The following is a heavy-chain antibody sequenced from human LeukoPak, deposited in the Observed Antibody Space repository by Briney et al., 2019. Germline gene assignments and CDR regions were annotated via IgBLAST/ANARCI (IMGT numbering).Heavy chain of an antibody. V-gene: IGHV3-23*01. Sequence: GGSLRLSCAASGFTFSSYAMSWVRQAPGKGLEWVSAIRVGGAGTYYADSVTGRFTISRDNSKNTLYLQMNSLRAEDTAVYYCAKFGLILGYCSSTSCFFDSWGQGTLVTVSS. CDR3: AKFGLILGYCSSTSCFFDS. D-gene: IGHD2-2*01. CDR2: IRVGGAGT. J-gene: IGHJ4*02. CDR1: GFTFSSYA.